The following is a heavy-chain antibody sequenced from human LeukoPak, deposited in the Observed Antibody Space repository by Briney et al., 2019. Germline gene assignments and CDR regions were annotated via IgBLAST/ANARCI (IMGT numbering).Heavy chain of an antibody. CDR3: ANVRGAGVFDI. CDR2: IYHSGST. Sequence: PSQTLSPTCAVSGGSISSGGYSWSWIRQPPGKGLEWIGYIYHSGSTYYNPSLKSRVTISVDRSKNQFSLKLSSVTAADTAVYYCANVRGAGVFDIWGQGTMVTVSS. CDR1: GGSISSGGYS. D-gene: IGHD3-10*01. J-gene: IGHJ3*02. V-gene: IGHV4-30-2*01.